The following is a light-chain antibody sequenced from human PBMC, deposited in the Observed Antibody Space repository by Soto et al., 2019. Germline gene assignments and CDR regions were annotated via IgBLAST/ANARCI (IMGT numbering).Light chain of an antibody. CDR3: QQYNNWPPLYT. Sequence: EIVMTQSPATLSVSPRERATLSCRASQSVSSNLAWYQQKPGQAPRLLIYGASTRATDIPARFSGSGSGTEFTLPISSLQSEDFAVYYCQQYNNWPPLYTFGQGTKPEIK. J-gene: IGKJ2*01. V-gene: IGKV3-15*01. CDR1: QSVSSN. CDR2: GAS.